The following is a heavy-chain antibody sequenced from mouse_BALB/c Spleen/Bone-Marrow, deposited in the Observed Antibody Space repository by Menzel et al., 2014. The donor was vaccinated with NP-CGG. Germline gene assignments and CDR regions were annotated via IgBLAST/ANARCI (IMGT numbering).Heavy chain of an antibody. J-gene: IGHJ2*01. Sequence: QVQLQQSGPELVRPGPSVKISCESSGYVFSTYWINWVKQRPGQGLEWIGQIYPGDGDTDYNGKLKDKATLTADKSSNTAYMQLSSLTSEDSAVYFCARGGISVDYWGQGTTLTVSS. V-gene: IGHV1-80*01. CDR2: IYPGDGDT. CDR3: ARGGISVDY. CDR1: GYVFSTYW.